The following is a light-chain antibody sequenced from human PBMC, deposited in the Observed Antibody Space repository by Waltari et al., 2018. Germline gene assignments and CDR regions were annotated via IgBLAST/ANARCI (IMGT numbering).Light chain of an antibody. J-gene: IGLJ3*02. CDR3: QTGGHGTWV. Sequence: QLVLTQSPSASASLGASVKPTCTLSSGHSSNVIAWLQQQPEKGPRYLMKVNSDGSHSKGDGIPDRFSGSSSGAERYLTISSLQSEDEADDYCQTGGHGTWVFGGGTKLTVL. CDR1: SGHSSNV. CDR2: VNSDGSH. V-gene: IGLV4-69*01.